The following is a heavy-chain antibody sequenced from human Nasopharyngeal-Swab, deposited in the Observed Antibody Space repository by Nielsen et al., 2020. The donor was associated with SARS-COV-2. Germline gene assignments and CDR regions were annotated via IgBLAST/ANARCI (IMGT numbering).Heavy chain of an antibody. J-gene: IGHJ4*02. Sequence: GGSLRLSCAASGFTFSSYGMHWVRHATGKGLEWVSAIGTAGDTYYPGSVKGRFTISRENAKNSLYLQMNSLRAGDTAVYYCARSVGDYGDLYFDYWGQGTLVTVSS. D-gene: IGHD4-17*01. CDR2: IGTAGDT. V-gene: IGHV3-13*04. CDR1: GFTFSSYG. CDR3: ARSVGDYGDLYFDY.